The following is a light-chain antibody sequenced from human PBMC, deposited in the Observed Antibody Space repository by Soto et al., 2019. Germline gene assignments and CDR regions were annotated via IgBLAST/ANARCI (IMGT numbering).Light chain of an antibody. J-gene: IGKJ2*01. CDR1: LSVRNNY. Sequence: EIVLTQSPGTLSLSPGDRATLSCRASLSVRNNYLAWYQQKPGQAPKLLIHDAASRATGIPDRLGASGSGTDFTLSSTKRDPDDFAVDFCLHYGGSPGTFGQETKLEIK. CDR3: LHYGGSPGT. V-gene: IGKV3-20*01. CDR2: DAA.